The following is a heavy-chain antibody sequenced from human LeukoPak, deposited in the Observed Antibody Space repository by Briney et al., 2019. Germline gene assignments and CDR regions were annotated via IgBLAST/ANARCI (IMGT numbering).Heavy chain of an antibody. J-gene: IGHJ6*03. CDR2: IYHSGST. D-gene: IGHD3-16*02. CDR3: ARQGPQYYDYVWGSYRDYYYYYMDV. Sequence: SETLSLTCAVSGYSISSGYYWGWIRQPPGKGLEWIGSIYHSGSTYYNPSLKSRVTISVDTSKNQFSLKLSSVTAADTAVYYCARQGPQYYDYVWGSYRDYYYYYMDVWGKGTTVTVS. V-gene: IGHV4-38-2*01. CDR1: GYSISSGYY.